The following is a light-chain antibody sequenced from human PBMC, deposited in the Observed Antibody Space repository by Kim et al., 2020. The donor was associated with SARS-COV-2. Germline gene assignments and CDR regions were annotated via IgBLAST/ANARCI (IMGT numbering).Light chain of an antibody. Sequence: ALTQPASVSGSPGQSITISCTGTSSDVGGYNYVSWYQQHPGKAPKLMIYDVSKRPSGVSNRFSGSKSGNTASLTISGLQAEDEADYYCSSYTSSSTFVFGTGTKVTVL. CDR2: DVS. V-gene: IGLV2-14*01. CDR1: SSDVGGYNY. CDR3: SSYTSSSTFV. J-gene: IGLJ1*01.